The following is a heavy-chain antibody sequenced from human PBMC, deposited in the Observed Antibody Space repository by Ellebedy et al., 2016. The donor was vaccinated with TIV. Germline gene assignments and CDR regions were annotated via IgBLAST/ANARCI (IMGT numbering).Heavy chain of an antibody. Sequence: GESLKISCAASGFTFSSYAMSCVRQAPGKGLEWVSTISSTGSRTYYADSVEGRFIISRDNSKRTLYLQMNSLRAEDTAVYYCAKGRGGSSDSSAPRYYFDYWGRGTLVTVSS. CDR2: ISSTGSRT. J-gene: IGHJ4*02. V-gene: IGHV3-23*01. CDR1: GFTFSSYA. CDR3: AKGRGGSSDSSAPRYYFDY. D-gene: IGHD3-22*01.